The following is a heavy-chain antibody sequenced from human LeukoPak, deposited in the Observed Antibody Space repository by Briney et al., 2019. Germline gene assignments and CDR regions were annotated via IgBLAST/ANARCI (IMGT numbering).Heavy chain of an antibody. CDR1: GGSMNINNYY. D-gene: IGHD3-22*01. CDR2: IYYTGTT. J-gene: IGHJ3*02. CDR3: ASLTTADAFDI. V-gene: IGHV4-39*07. Sequence: TSETLSLTCTVSGGSMNINNYYWAWIRQSPGKGLEWLGSIYYTGTTYYNPSLDHRVTISVDTSKNQFSLRLSFVTAADTAVYYCASLTTADAFDIWGQGTMVTVSS.